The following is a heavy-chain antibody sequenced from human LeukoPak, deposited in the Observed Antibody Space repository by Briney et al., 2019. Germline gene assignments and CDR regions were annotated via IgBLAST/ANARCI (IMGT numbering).Heavy chain of an antibody. CDR1: GFTFDDYG. D-gene: IGHD3-22*01. V-gene: IGHV3-20*04. Sequence: PGGSLRLSCAASGFTFDDYGMSWVRQAPGKGLEWVSGINWNGGSTGYADSVKGRFTISRDNAKNSLYLQMNSLRAEDTALYYCARGYYDSSGYRLDYWGQGTLVTVSS. CDR2: INWNGGST. J-gene: IGHJ4*02. CDR3: ARGYYDSSGYRLDY.